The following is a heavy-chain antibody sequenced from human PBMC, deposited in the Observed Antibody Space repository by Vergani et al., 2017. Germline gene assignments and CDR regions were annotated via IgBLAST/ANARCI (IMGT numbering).Heavy chain of an antibody. V-gene: IGHV1-69*12. D-gene: IGHD2-2*01. J-gene: IGHJ6*02. CDR2: IIPMFGTA. Sequence: QVQLVQSGAEVKKPGSSVKLSCKASGGTFSSYAISWVRQAPGQGLEWMGGIIPMFGTAYYAQKFQGRVTITADESTSTAYMELSSLRSEDTAVYYCARGNRYCSSTSCFFYYYGMDVWGQGTTVTVSS. CDR1: GGTFSSYA. CDR3: ARGNRYCSSTSCFFYYYGMDV.